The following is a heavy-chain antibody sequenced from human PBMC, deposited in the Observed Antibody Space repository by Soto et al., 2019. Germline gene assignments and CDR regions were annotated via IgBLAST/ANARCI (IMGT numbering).Heavy chain of an antibody. J-gene: IGHJ6*01. CDR1: VVSISSYY. CDR2: IYYSGST. V-gene: IGHV4-59*01. D-gene: IGHD3-10*01. CDR3: ARAGQIGSWRHYGMDV. Sequence: XETLSLTCTFSVVSISSYYWSCIRHPPGKGLEWIGYIYYSGSTNYNPSLKSRVTISVDTSKNQFSLKLSSVTAADTAVYYCARAGQIGSWRHYGMDVWGQGTTDTVSS.